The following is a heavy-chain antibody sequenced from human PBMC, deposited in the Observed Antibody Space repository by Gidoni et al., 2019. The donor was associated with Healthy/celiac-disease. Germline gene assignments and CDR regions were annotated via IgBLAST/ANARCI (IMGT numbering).Heavy chain of an antibody. D-gene: IGHD2-15*01. V-gene: IGHV4-61*02. J-gene: IGHJ5*02. Sequence: QVQLQESGPGLVKPSQTLSLTCTVSGGSISSGSYYWSWIRQPAGKGLEWIGRIYTSGSTNYNPSLKSRVTISVDTSKNQFSLKLSSVTAADTAVYYCARGPKKGAATWGNWFDPWGQGTLVTVSS. CDR3: ARGPKKGAATWGNWFDP. CDR2: IYTSGST. CDR1: GGSISSGSYY.